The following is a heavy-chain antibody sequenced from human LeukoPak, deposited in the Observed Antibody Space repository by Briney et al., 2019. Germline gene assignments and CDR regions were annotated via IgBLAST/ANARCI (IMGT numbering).Heavy chain of an antibody. CDR3: AKGLSYGSGSYSYV. CDR2: IYTSGST. CDR1: GGSISSGSYY. V-gene: IGHV4-61*02. J-gene: IGHJ6*02. Sequence: SETLSLTCTVSGGSISSGSYYWSWIRQPAGKGLEWIGRIYTSGSTNYNPSLKSRVTISVDTSKNQFSLKLSSVTAADTAVYYCAKGLSYGSGSYSYVWGQGTTVTVSS. D-gene: IGHD3-10*01.